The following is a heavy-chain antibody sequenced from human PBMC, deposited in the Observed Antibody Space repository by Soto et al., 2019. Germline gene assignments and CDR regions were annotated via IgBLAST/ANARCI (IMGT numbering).Heavy chain of an antibody. CDR2: IYYSGST. CDR1: GGSLSSYY. V-gene: IGHV4-59*01. Sequence: PSETLSLTCTVSGGSLSSYYWNWIRQPPGKGLEWIGYIYYSGSTNYNPSLKSRVTISLDTSKNQFSLKLSSVTAADTAVYYCASSNIAAAGFYYYGMDVWGRGTTVTVSS. CDR3: ASSNIAAAGFYYYGMDV. J-gene: IGHJ6*02. D-gene: IGHD6-13*01.